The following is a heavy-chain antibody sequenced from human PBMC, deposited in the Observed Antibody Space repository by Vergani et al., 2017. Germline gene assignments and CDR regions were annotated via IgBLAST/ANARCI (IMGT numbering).Heavy chain of an antibody. D-gene: IGHD6-13*01. J-gene: IGHJ4*02. Sequence: QVQLVQSGAEVKKPGASVKVSCKASGYTFTSYGISWVRQAPGQGLEWKGWISGYNGNTNYAQKLQGRVTMTTDTSTNTAYMELRSLRSDDTAVYYCAATGGWAIAAADEWREFDYWGQGTLVTVSS. CDR1: GYTFTSYG. CDR2: ISGYNGNT. CDR3: AATGGWAIAAADEWREFDY. V-gene: IGHV1-18*01.